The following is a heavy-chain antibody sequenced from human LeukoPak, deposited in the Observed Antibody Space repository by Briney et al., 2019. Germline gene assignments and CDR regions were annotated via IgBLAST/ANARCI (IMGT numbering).Heavy chain of an antibody. CDR3: AKVRGYNYGYFDY. CDR2: ISPTGSTT. V-gene: IGHV3-74*01. Sequence: GGSLRLSCTASGFSFSGHWMHWARQLPGKGLVWVSRISPTGSTTSYADSVKGRFTISRDNAKNSLYLQMNSLRPEDTALYYCAKVRGYNYGYFDYWGQGTLVTVSS. D-gene: IGHD5-18*01. CDR1: GFSFSGHW. J-gene: IGHJ4*02.